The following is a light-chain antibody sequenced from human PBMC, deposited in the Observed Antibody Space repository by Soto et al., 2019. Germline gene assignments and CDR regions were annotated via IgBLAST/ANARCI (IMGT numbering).Light chain of an antibody. CDR3: QQRSNWPLT. V-gene: IGKV3-11*01. CDR1: QTVGRS. J-gene: IGKJ5*01. Sequence: EIVLTQSPATLSLSPGERATLSCRASQTVGRSLAWYQQKPGQAPRLLISDASNRATGIPARFSGSGSGTDFTLTISSLESEDFAIYYCQQRSNWPLTFSQGTRLEIK. CDR2: DAS.